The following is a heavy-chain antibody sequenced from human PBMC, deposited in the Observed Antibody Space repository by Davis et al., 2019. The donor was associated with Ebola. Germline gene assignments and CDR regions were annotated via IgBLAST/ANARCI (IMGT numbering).Heavy chain of an antibody. CDR2: ISYDGKTT. J-gene: IGHJ6*02. CDR1: GFIFSRHG. D-gene: IGHD6-19*01. V-gene: IGHV3-33*08. Sequence: GESLKISCAASGFIFSRHGMHWVRQAPGKGLEWVAVISYDGKTTYYADSVKGQFTISRDNSKNTLYLQMNSLRAEDTAVYYCARELEQLLVHPFYGMDVWGQGTTVTVSS. CDR3: ARELEQLLVHPFYGMDV.